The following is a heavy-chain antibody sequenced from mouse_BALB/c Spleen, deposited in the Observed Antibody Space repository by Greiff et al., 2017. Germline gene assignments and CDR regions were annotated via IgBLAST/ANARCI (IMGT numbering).Heavy chain of an antibody. CDR1: GFSLTSYG. J-gene: IGHJ4*01. V-gene: IGHV2-2*02. CDR2: IWSGGST. Sequence: VKLMESGPGLVQPSQSLSITCTVSGFSLTSYGVHWVRQSPGKGLEWLGVIWSGGSTDYNAAFISRLSISKDNSKSQVFFKMNSLQANDTAIYYCARKGGNWDGAMDYWGQGTSVTVSS. D-gene: IGHD4-1*01. CDR3: ARKGGNWDGAMDY.